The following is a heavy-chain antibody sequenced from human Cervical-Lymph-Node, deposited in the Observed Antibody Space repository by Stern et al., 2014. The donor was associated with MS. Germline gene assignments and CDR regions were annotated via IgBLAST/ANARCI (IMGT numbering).Heavy chain of an antibody. D-gene: IGHD6-19*01. CDR1: GFTFSNYA. Sequence: VQLVESGGGVVQPGRSLRLSCAASGFTFSNYAIHWVRQAPGKGLEWVAVISYDETSKYYADSVKGRFTISRDNFKNTLNLQMNSLRAEDTAVYYCARDPMAGPYYYYGMDVWGQGTTVIVSS. CDR2: ISYDETSK. CDR3: ARDPMAGPYYYYGMDV. V-gene: IGHV3-30-3*01. J-gene: IGHJ6*02.